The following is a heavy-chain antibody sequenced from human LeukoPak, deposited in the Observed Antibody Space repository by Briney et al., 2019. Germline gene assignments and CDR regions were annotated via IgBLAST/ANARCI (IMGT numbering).Heavy chain of an antibody. CDR2: ISLTGET. D-gene: IGHD2-15*01. V-gene: IGHV4-4*02. CDR3: ARAIVGYCSGNRCFRRFDP. Sequence: SETLSLTCGVSGGSISSTNWWSWVRQPPGQGLEWIGEISLTGETNYNPSLNGRVTMSLDESRNQLSLDLTSVTAADTAIYYCARAIVGYCSGNRCFRRFDPWGQGTLVTVSS. J-gene: IGHJ5*02. CDR1: GGSISSTNW.